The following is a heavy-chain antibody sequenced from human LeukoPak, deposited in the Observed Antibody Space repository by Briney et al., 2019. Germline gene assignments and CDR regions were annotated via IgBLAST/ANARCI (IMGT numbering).Heavy chain of an antibody. CDR2: ISYDGSNK. CDR1: GFTFSSYA. CDR3: VRDFRSADY. J-gene: IGHJ4*02. Sequence: PGGSLRLSCAASGFTFSSYAMHWVRQAPGKGLEWVAVISYDGSNKYYGDSVKGRFTISRDNSKNTLYLQMNSLRGEDTAVYYCVRDFRSADYWGQGTLVTVSS. V-gene: IGHV3-30-3*01.